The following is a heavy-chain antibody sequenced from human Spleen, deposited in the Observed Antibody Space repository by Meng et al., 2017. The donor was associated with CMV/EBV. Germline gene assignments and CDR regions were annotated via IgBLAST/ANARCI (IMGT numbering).Heavy chain of an antibody. Sequence: RQESGPGLGKPSEPLSLTCPVSGGSISSSSYYWGWIRQPPGKGLEWIGSIYYSGSTYYNPSLKSRVTISVDTSKNQFSLKLSSVTAADTAVYYCARVYAYYDSSGYYSRYFDYWGQGTLVTVSS. CDR1: GGSISSSSYY. J-gene: IGHJ4*02. CDR3: ARVYAYYDSSGYYSRYFDY. CDR2: IYYSGST. V-gene: IGHV4-39*07. D-gene: IGHD3-22*01.